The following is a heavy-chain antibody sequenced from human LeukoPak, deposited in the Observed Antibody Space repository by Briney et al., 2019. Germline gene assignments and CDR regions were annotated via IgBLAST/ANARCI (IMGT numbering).Heavy chain of an antibody. CDR2: ISSSGSTI. Sequence: GGSLRLSRAASGFTFSDYYMSWIRQAPGKGLEWGSYISSSGSTIYYADSVKGRFTISRDNAKNSLYLQMNSLRAEDTAVYYCARDLTLTGYFDYWGQGTLLTVSS. CDR3: ARDLTLTGYFDY. CDR1: GFTFSDYY. D-gene: IGHD1-14*01. J-gene: IGHJ4*02. V-gene: IGHV3-11*04.